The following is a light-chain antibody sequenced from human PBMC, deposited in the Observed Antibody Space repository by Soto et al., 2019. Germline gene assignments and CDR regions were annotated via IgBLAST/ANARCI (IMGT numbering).Light chain of an antibody. CDR1: QSLLHSNGYNY. Sequence: DIVMPQSPLSLPVTPGEPASISCRSSQSLLHSNGYNYLDWYLQKPGQSPQLLIYLGSNRASGVPDRFSGSGSGTDFTLKISRVEAEDVGVYYCMQALQTPWTFGQGTKVDIK. CDR2: LGS. CDR3: MQALQTPWT. V-gene: IGKV2-28*01. J-gene: IGKJ1*01.